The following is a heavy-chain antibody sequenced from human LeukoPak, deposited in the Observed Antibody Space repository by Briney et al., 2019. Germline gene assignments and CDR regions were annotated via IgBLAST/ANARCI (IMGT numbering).Heavy chain of an antibody. V-gene: IGHV4-39*07. CDR2: IYYSGST. CDR3: ARSGYSYGNFDY. Sequence: SETLSLTCTVSGGSISSSSYYWGWIRQPPGKGLEWIGSIYYSGSTYYNPSLKSRVTISVDTSKTQFSLKLSSVTAADTAVYYCARSGYSYGNFDYWGQGTLVTVSS. CDR1: GGSISSSSYY. D-gene: IGHD5-18*01. J-gene: IGHJ4*02.